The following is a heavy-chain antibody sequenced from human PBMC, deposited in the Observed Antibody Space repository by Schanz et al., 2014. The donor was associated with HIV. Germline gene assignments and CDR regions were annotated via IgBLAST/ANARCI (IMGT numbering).Heavy chain of an antibody. CDR2: IDGRGVST. CDR3: ANSGYCTSGICYTRGTGVDV. D-gene: IGHD2-8*01. Sequence: EVQLLESGGDLVQPGGSLRLSCEASGFTFRSYAMNWVRQTPGKGLQWVSSIDGRGVSTYYGDSLKGRFTISRDNFKDMVYLQMNSLRVEDTALYYCANSGYCTSGICYTRGTGVDVWGQGTTVTVSS. CDR1: GFTFRSYA. V-gene: IGHV3-23*01. J-gene: IGHJ6*02.